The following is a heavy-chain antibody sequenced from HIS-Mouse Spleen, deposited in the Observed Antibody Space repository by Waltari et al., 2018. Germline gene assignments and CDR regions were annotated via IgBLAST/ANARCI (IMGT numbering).Heavy chain of an antibody. Sequence: QLQLQESGPGLVKPSETLSLTCTVSGGSISSSSYYWGWIRQPPGKGLEWIGSIYYSGGTYDNPALKGRVTISVDTSKNQFSLKLSSVTAADTAVYYCAREIPYSSSWYDWYFDLWGQGTLVTVSS. CDR1: GGSISSSSYY. V-gene: IGHV4-39*07. CDR2: IYYSGGT. CDR3: AREIPYSSSWYDWYFDL. D-gene: IGHD6-13*01. J-gene: IGHJ2*01.